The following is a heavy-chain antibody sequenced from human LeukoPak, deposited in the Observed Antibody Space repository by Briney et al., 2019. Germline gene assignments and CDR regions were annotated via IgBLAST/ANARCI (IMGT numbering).Heavy chain of an antibody. Sequence: PSETLSLTCAVYGGSFSGYYWSWIRQPPGKGLEWIGEINHSGSTNYNPSLKSRVTISVDTSKNQFSLKLSSVTAADTAVYYCARGYYDFWSGYYTDQASRWFDPWGQGTLVTVSS. CDR3: ARGYYDFWSGYYTDQASRWFDP. D-gene: IGHD3-3*01. CDR2: INHSGST. J-gene: IGHJ5*02. V-gene: IGHV4-34*01. CDR1: GGSFSGYY.